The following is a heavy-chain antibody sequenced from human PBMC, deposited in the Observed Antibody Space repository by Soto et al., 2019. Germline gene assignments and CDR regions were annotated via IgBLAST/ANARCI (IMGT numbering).Heavy chain of an antibody. CDR1: VYTITSYY. J-gene: IGHJ4*02. V-gene: IGHV1-46*01. CDR3: ARDKNIPGYSYGYGFDY. Sequence: GASVTVSCKASVYTITSYYMHWVRQDPGQGLEWMGIINPSGGSTSYAQKFQGRVTMTRDTSTSTVYMELSSLRSEDTAVYYCARDKNIPGYSYGYGFDYWGQGTLVTVSS. CDR2: INPSGGST. D-gene: IGHD5-18*01.